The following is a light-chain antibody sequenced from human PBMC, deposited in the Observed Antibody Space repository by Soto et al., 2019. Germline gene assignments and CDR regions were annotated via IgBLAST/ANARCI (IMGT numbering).Light chain of an antibody. CDR3: QQSFSTLYT. CDR1: QSISSY. CDR2: DAS. Sequence: DIQMTQSPSSLSASVGDRVTITCRASQSISSYLNWYQQKPGKAPKVLIYDASSLQSGVPSRFSGSGFGTDFTLTISSLQPEDFATYYCQQSFSTLYTFGQGTKLEIK. J-gene: IGKJ2*01. V-gene: IGKV1-39*01.